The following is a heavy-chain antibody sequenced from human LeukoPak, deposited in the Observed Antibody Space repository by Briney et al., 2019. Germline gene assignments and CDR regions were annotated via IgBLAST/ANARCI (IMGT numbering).Heavy chain of an antibody. CDR3: ARDYITMVRGVIYYFDY. CDR1: GYTFTSYD. Sequence: SVKVSCEASGYTFTSYDINWVRQATGQGLEWMGRIIPILGIANYAQKFQGRVTITADKSTSTAYMELSSLRSEDTAVYYCARDYITMVRGVIYYFDYWGQGTLVTVSS. D-gene: IGHD3-10*01. CDR2: IIPILGIA. J-gene: IGHJ4*02. V-gene: IGHV1-69*04.